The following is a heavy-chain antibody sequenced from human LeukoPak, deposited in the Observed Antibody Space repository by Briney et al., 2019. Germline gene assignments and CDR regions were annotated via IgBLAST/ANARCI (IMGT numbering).Heavy chain of an antibody. CDR3: ARVTDPRYNWFDP. Sequence: PSETLSLTCAVYGGSFSGYYWSWIRQPPGKGLEWIGEINRSGSTNYNPSLKSRVTISVDTSKNQFSLKLSSVTAADTAVHYCARVTDPRYNWFDPWGQGTLVTVSS. CDR2: INRSGST. D-gene: IGHD2-21*02. CDR1: GGSFSGYY. V-gene: IGHV4-34*01. J-gene: IGHJ5*02.